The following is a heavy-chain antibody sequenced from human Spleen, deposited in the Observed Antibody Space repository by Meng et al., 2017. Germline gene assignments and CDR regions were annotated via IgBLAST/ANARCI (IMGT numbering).Heavy chain of an antibody. CDR3: ARHDWFDP. V-gene: IGHV3-53*02. J-gene: IGHJ5*02. Sequence: EVGLVETGGGLIQPGESLSLSCAASGFIVSSDYMHWLRQAPGKGLEWVSVLYSGGGTYYADSVKGRFTISRDNSKNTVYLQMNSLRAEDTAIYYCARHDWFDPWGQGTLVTVSS. CDR1: GFIVSSDY. CDR2: LYSGGGT.